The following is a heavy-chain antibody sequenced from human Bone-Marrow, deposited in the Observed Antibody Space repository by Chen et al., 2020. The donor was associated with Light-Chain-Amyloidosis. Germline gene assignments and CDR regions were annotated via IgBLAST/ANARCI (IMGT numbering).Heavy chain of an antibody. CDR2: TYYRSQWSS. D-gene: IGHD1-7*01. CDR1: GDSVSSNSAV. V-gene: IGHV6-1*02. Sequence: QVQLQQSGPGLVKPSQTLSLTCAISGDSVSSNSAVWNWIRQSPSRGLEWLGRTYYRSQWSSDYAVSVTSRLIINPDTSKNQFSLQLNSVTPEDTAVYYCARVTNWNYGGNFFDPWGQGTLVTVSS. J-gene: IGHJ5*02. CDR3: ARVTNWNYGGNFFDP.